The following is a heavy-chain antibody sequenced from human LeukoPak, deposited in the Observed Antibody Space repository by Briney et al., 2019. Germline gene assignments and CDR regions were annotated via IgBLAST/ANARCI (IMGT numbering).Heavy chain of an antibody. CDR1: GGSITSHY. Sequence: SETLSLTCTVSGGSITSHYRSWIRQPPGKGLGWIGYIYYTGSTNYNPSLKSRVSISVNTSKNHFSLKLNSVTPADTAVEFCAREELHIVRGGDGPYDHYYMDVWGRGTTVTVSS. D-gene: IGHD3-10*01. J-gene: IGHJ6*03. V-gene: IGHV4-59*11. CDR3: AREELHIVRGGDGPYDHYYMDV. CDR2: IYYTGST.